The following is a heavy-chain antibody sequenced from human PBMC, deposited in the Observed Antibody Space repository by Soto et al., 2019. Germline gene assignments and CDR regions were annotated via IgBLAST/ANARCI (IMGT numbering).Heavy chain of an antibody. Sequence: PSETLSLTCTVSGDSISSSTYYWGWIRQPPGKGLEWIGSIYHSGSTYYNPSLKSRVTISVDTSENQFSLKLTSVTAADTAVYYCARHQWGAYANRRGLDVWGQGTTVTVSS. D-gene: IGHD1-26*01. CDR2: IYHSGST. CDR1: GDSISSSTYY. J-gene: IGHJ6*02. CDR3: ARHQWGAYANRRGLDV. V-gene: IGHV4-39*01.